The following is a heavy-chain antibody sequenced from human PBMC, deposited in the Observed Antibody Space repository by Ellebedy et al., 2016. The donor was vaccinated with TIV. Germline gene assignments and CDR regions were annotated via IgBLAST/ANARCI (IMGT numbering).Heavy chain of an antibody. CDR1: GFTFSSYS. CDR2: ISSSSDTI. Sequence: GGSLRLXCAASGFTFSSYSMNWVRQAPGKGLEWVSSISSSSDTIYYADSVKGRFTISRDNAKNLVYLQMNSLRDEDTAVYYCVRVSRSGNYPGWGQGTLVTVSS. J-gene: IGHJ4*02. CDR3: VRVSRSGNYPG. D-gene: IGHD1-26*01. V-gene: IGHV3-48*02.